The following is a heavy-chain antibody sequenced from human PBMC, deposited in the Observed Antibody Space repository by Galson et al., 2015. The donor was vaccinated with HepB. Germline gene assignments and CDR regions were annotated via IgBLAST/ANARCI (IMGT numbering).Heavy chain of an antibody. CDR2: ISGSGGST. CDR1: GFTFSNAW. Sequence: SLRLSCAASGFTFSNAWMSWVRQAPGKGLEWVSAISGSGGSTYYADSVKGRFTISRDNSKNTLYLQMNSLRAEDTAVYYCAKESSGWYGYWGQGTLVTVSS. J-gene: IGHJ4*02. V-gene: IGHV3-23*01. CDR3: AKESSGWYGY. D-gene: IGHD6-19*01.